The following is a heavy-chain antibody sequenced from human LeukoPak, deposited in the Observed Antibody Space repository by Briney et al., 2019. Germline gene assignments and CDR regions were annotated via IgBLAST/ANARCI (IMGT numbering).Heavy chain of an antibody. D-gene: IGHD6-19*01. CDR1: DFTFSFYW. CDR2: ILPDGSEK. Sequence: GGSLRLSCAASDFTFSFYWMTWVRQAPGEGLEWVANILPDGSEKYYLDSVKGRFTISRDNPTNSLYLQINSLRAEDTALYYCGRLARNAWYAVDHWGQGTLVTVSS. J-gene: IGHJ4*02. CDR3: GRLARNAWYAVDH. V-gene: IGHV3-7*01.